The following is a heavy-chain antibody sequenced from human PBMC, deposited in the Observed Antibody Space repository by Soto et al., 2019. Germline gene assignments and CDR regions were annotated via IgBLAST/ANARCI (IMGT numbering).Heavy chain of an antibody. J-gene: IGHJ5*02. CDR2: INPNSGGT. D-gene: IGHD4-17*01. CDR1: GYTFTGYY. CDR3: VRGETTVTTRPNWFDP. V-gene: IGHV1-2*04. Sequence: QVQLVQSGAEVKKPGASVKVSCKASGYTFTGYYMHWVRQAPGQGLEWMGWINPNSGGTNYAQKFQGWVTMTRDTSISTAYMELSRLRSDDTAVYYCVRGETTVTTRPNWFDPWGQGTLVTVSS.